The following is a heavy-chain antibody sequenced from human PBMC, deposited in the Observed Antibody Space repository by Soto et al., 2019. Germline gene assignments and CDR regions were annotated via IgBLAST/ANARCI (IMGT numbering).Heavy chain of an antibody. CDR1: GYTFTSYG. J-gene: IGHJ4*02. V-gene: IGHV1-18*01. Sequence: QVQLVQSGAEVKKPGASVKVSCKASGYTFTSYGISWVRQAPGQGLEWMGWISAYNGNTNYAQKLQGRVTMTTDTSTSTAYMELRSLRPDDTAVYYCASDHCTNGVCYTGYWGQGTLVTVSS. D-gene: IGHD2-8*01. CDR2: ISAYNGNT. CDR3: ASDHCTNGVCYTGY.